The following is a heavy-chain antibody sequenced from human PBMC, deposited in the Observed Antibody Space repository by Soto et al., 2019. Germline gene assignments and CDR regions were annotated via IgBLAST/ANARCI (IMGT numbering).Heavy chain of an antibody. CDR2: FDPEDGET. Sequence: QVQLVQSGAEVKKPGASVKVSCKVSGYTLTELSMHWVRQAPGKGREWMGGFDPEDGETIYAQKFQGRVTMTEDTSTDTAYMELSSLRSEDTAVYYCANAHSGSYYGRYYYYGMDVWGQGTTVTVSS. D-gene: IGHD1-26*01. J-gene: IGHJ6*02. CDR3: ANAHSGSYYGRYYYYGMDV. V-gene: IGHV1-24*01. CDR1: GYTLTELS.